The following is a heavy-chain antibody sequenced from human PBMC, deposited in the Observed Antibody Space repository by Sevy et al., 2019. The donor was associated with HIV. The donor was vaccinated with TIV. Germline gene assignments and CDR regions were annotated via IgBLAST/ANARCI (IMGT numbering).Heavy chain of an antibody. J-gene: IGHJ4*02. Sequence: SETLSLTCSVSGGSMNLYYWSWIRQPPGKGLEWIGFIYYSGSTNYNPSLKSRVTISVDTFENQFSLKLSSVTAADTAVYYCARVGFNWNDVDYWGQGTLVTVSS. CDR3: ARVGFNWNDVDY. D-gene: IGHD1-20*01. V-gene: IGHV4-59*01. CDR1: GGSMNLYY. CDR2: IYYSGST.